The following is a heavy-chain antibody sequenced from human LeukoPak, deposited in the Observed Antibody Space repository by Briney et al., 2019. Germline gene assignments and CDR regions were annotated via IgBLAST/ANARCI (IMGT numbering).Heavy chain of an antibody. D-gene: IGHD3-3*01. Sequence: GASVKVSCKASGGTFSSYAISWVRQAPGQGLEWMGWISSYSGNTNYAQKFQGRVTMTTDTSTSTAYMELRSLRSDDTAVYYCARGYYDFWSGYYPYGALDIWGQGTMVTVSS. CDR2: ISSYSGNT. V-gene: IGHV1-18*01. J-gene: IGHJ3*02. CDR3: ARGYYDFWSGYYPYGALDI. CDR1: GGTFSSYA.